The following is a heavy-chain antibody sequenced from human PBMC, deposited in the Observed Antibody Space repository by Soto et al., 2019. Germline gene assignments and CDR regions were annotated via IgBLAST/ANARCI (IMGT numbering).Heavy chain of an antibody. CDR3: ARHNRYSSTWFEGWFDP. D-gene: IGHD6-13*01. CDR1: GYSFTNYW. J-gene: IGHJ5*02. V-gene: IGHV5-51*01. Sequence: GETLKISCQGSGYSFTNYWVGWARQIPGRGLEWMGIIHPGDSDTRYSPFFQGQVTISADKSISTAYLQWSSLKASDTAMYYCARHNRYSSTWFEGWFDPWGQGTLVTSPQ. CDR2: IHPGDSDT.